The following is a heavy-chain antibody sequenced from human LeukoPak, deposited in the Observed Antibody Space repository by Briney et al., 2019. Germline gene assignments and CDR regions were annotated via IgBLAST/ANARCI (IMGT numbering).Heavy chain of an antibody. CDR1: GGSISSSNW. D-gene: IGHD4-17*01. Sequence: SGTLSLTCAVSGGSISSSNWWSWVRQPPGKGLEWIGEIYHSGSTNYNPSPKSRVTISVDKSKNQFSLKLSSVTAADTAVYYCARGNDYGDYGLDYWGQGTLVTVSS. V-gene: IGHV4-4*02. CDR3: ARGNDYGDYGLDY. CDR2: IYHSGST. J-gene: IGHJ4*02.